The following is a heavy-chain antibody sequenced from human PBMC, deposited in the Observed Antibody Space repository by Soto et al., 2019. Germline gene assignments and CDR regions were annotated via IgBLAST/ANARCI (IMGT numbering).Heavy chain of an antibody. V-gene: IGHV4-39*01. J-gene: IGHJ5*02. CDR3: ARQAMVRGLTGWFDP. CDR1: GGSISSSSYY. CDR2: IFISGST. Sequence: PSETLSLTCTVSGGSISSSSYYWGWIRQPPGKGLEWIGSIFISGSTYYNPSLKSRLTISVDTSKNQFSLKLSSVTAADTALYYCARQAMVRGLTGWFDPWGQGTLVTVSS. D-gene: IGHD3-10*01.